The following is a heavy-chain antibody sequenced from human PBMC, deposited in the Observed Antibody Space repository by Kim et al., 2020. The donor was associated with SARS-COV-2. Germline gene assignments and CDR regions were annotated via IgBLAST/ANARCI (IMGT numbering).Heavy chain of an antibody. V-gene: IGHV4-39*01. Sequence: SGSTDSNPSLKSRVTISVDTTKNQFCLKLSSVTAADTAVYYCARHVPGDIWGQGTMVTVSS. J-gene: IGHJ3*02. D-gene: IGHD2-2*01. CDR2: SGST. CDR3: ARHVPGDI.